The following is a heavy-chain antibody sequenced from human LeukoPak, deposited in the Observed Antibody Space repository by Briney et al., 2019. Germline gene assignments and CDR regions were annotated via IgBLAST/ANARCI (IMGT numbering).Heavy chain of an antibody. V-gene: IGHV3-23*01. CDR1: GFTFSTYG. Sequence: GGSLRLSCVASGFTFSTYGMSWVRQAPGKGLEWVSAITGSGGSTYYADSVKGRFTISRDNSKNTLYLQINSLRVEDTAVYYCARDQLGAVLYFDYWGQGALVTVSS. CDR3: ARDQLGAVLYFDY. D-gene: IGHD1-1*01. CDR2: ITGSGGST. J-gene: IGHJ4*02.